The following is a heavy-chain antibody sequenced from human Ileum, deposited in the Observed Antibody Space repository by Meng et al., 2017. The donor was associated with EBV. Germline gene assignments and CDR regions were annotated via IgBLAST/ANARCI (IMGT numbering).Heavy chain of an antibody. CDR3: ARERGGGDRGIH. D-gene: IGHD2-21*02. CDR1: NGSVSSYGYY. J-gene: IGHJ4*02. Sequence: QVQLQASGPGLVKPSETLSLPCSVSNGSVSSYGYYWTWIRQPPGKGLEWIGYMSYTGSTNYNSSLKSRVTISVDTSKNQFSLKLTSVTAADTAVYYCARERGGGDRGIHWGQGTLFYVS. V-gene: IGHV4-61*08. CDR2: MSYTGST.